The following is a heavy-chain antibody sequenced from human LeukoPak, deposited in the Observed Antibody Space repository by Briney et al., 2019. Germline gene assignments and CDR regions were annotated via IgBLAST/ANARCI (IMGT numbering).Heavy chain of an antibody. V-gene: IGHV1-24*01. Sequence: ASVKVSCKVSGYTLTELSMHWVRQAPGKGLEWMGGFDPEDGETIYAQKFQGRVTMTEDTSTDTAYMELSSLRPEDTAVYYCAKGGDGYSYYSHSWFDPWGQGTLVTVSS. CDR2: FDPEDGET. J-gene: IGHJ5*02. D-gene: IGHD5-18*01. CDR1: GYTLTELS. CDR3: AKGGDGYSYYSHSWFDP.